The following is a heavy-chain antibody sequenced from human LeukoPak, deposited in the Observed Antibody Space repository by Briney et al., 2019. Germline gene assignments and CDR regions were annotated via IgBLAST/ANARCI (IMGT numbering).Heavy chain of an antibody. V-gene: IGHV1-2*02. CDR1: GYTFTGYY. Sequence: ASVKVSCKASGYTFTGYYMHWVRQAPGQGLEWMGWINPNSGGTNYTQKFQGRVTMTRDTSISTAYMELSRLRSDDTAVYYCASCSDTQYYYDSSGYYLTGWYFDLWGRGTLVTVSS. CDR2: INPNSGGT. CDR3: ASCSDTQYYYDSSGYYLTGWYFDL. D-gene: IGHD3-22*01. J-gene: IGHJ2*01.